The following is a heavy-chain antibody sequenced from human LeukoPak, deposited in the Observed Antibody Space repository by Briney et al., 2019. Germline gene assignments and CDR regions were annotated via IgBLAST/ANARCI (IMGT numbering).Heavy chain of an antibody. CDR2: ISSSSSYI. CDR3: AREHSSGWYYFDY. CDR1: GFTFSSYS. Sequence: PGGSLRLSCAASGFTFSSYSMNWVRQAPGKGLEWVSSISSSSSYIYYADSVKGRFTISRDNAKNSLYLQMNSLRAEDTAVYYCAREHSSGWYYFDYWGQGTLVTVSS. J-gene: IGHJ4*02. D-gene: IGHD6-19*01. V-gene: IGHV3-21*01.